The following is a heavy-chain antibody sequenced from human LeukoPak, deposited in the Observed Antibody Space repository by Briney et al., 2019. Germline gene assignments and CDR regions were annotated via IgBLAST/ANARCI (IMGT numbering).Heavy chain of an antibody. CDR2: VYYSGTT. J-gene: IGHJ4*02. CDR3: AREEYGDYEGY. CDR1: GGSISSYS. D-gene: IGHD4-17*01. V-gene: IGHV4-59*01. Sequence: PSETLSLTCTVSGGSISSYSWSWIRQPPGKRLEWIGYVYYSGTTNYNPSLRSRVTISVDTSKNQFSLKLNSVTAADTAVYYCAREEYGDYEGYWGQGTLVTVSS.